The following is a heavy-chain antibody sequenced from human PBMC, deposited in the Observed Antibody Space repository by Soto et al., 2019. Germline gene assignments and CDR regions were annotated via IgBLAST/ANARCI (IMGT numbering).Heavy chain of an antibody. J-gene: IGHJ5*02. CDR2: ISAYNGNT. CDR1: GYTFTSYG. D-gene: IGHD6-6*01. Sequence: QVQLVQSGAEVKKPGASVKVSCKASGYTFTSYGISWVRQAPGQGLEWMGWISAYNGNTNYAQKLEGRVTMTTDTPTSTAYMELRSLRSDDTAVYYCARDRFYSSSSVSVDPWGQGTLVTVSS. V-gene: IGHV1-18*01. CDR3: ARDRFYSSSSVSVDP.